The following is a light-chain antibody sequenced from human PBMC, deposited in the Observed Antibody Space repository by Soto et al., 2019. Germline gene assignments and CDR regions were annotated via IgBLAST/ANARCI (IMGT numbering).Light chain of an antibody. J-gene: IGLJ3*02. CDR1: SSDVGSYNF. CDR3: SSYAGSLVV. Sequence: QSALTQPPSASGSPGQSVTISCTGTSSDVGSYNFVSWYQQHPGKAPKLMIYEVSKRPSGVPDRFSGSKSGDTASLTVSGLQAEDEGDYYCSSYAGSLVVIGGGTKLTVL. V-gene: IGLV2-8*01. CDR2: EVS.